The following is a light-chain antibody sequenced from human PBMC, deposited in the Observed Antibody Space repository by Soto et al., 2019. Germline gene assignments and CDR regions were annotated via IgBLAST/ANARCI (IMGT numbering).Light chain of an antibody. CDR3: QQADSFPHT. Sequence: DIQMTQSPSSVSASVGDRVTITFRASQGISNWLAWYQQKPGEAPKLLIYAASTLQSGVPSRFSGSGSGTEFTLTISSLQPEDFATYFCQQADSFPHTVGQGTKVDIK. J-gene: IGKJ2*01. CDR1: QGISNW. CDR2: AAS. V-gene: IGKV1-12*01.